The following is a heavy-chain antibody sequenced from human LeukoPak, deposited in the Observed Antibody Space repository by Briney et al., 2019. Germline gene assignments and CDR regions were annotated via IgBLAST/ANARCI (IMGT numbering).Heavy chain of an antibody. V-gene: IGHV3-30*18. D-gene: IGHD3-3*01. Sequence: GGSLRLSCAASGFTFSSYGMHWVRQAPGKGLEWVAVISYDGSNKYYADSVKGRFTISRDNSKNTLYLQMNSLRAEDTAVYYCAKDKTWSGYSMYYYYGMDVWGQGTTVTVSS. J-gene: IGHJ6*02. CDR2: ISYDGSNK. CDR3: AKDKTWSGYSMYYYYGMDV. CDR1: GFTFSSYG.